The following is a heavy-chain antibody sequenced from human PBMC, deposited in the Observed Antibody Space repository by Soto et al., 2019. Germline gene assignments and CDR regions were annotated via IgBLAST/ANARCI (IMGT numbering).Heavy chain of an antibody. J-gene: IGHJ1*01. CDR3: AHDHSSSWYTGVYD. V-gene: IGHV3-23*01. CDR2: ISGSGGST. D-gene: IGHD6-13*01. Sequence: EVQLLESGGGLVQPGGSLRLSCAASGFTFSSYAMSWVRQAPGKGLEWVSAISGSGGSTYYADSVKGRFTISRDNSKNTLYLQKNSLRAEDTAVYYCAHDHSSSWYTGVYDWGQGTLVTVAS. CDR1: GFTFSSYA.